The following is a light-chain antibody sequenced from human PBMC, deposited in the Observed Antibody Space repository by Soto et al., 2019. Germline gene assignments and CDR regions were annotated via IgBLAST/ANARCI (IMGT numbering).Light chain of an antibody. V-gene: IGLV2-14*03. CDR1: SSDIGFYNY. CDR2: DVN. Sequence: QSALTQPASVSGSPGQSITISCTGTSSDIGFYNYVSWYQHHPGKAPKLVIYDVNNRPSGISNRFSGSKSGNTASLTISGLQAEDEADYYCASYTNSPSYVFGTGTKVTVL. J-gene: IGLJ1*01. CDR3: ASYTNSPSYV.